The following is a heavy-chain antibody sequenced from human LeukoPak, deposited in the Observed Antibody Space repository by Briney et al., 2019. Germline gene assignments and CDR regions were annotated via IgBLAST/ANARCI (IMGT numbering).Heavy chain of an antibody. D-gene: IGHD3-22*01. CDR2: IYYSGST. CDR3: TRYPGYDSSGYYQSGGFDY. V-gene: IGHV4-39*01. CDR1: GGSISSSSYY. J-gene: IGHJ4*02. Sequence: SETLSLTCTVSGGSISSSSYYWGWIRQPPGKGLEWIGSIYYSGSTYYNPSLKSRVTISVDTSKNQFSLKLSSVTAADTAVYYCTRYPGYDSSGYYQSGGFDYWGQGTLVTVSS.